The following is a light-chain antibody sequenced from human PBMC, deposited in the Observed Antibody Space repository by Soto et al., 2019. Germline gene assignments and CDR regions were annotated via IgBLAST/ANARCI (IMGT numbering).Light chain of an antibody. V-gene: IGKV3-15*01. CDR1: QSVSSN. J-gene: IGKJ5*01. CDR2: GAS. Sequence: IVMTQSPATLSVSPAERSTLSFRASQSVSSNLAWYQQKPGQAPRLLIYGASTRATGIPARFSGSGSGTDFTLAITRLEPEDFAVFYCQQYGTSEIIFGQGTRLEI. CDR3: QQYGTSEII.